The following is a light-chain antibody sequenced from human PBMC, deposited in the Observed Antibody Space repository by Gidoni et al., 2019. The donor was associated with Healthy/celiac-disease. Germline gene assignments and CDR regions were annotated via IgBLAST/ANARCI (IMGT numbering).Light chain of an antibody. Sequence: ETVLTQSPGTLSLSPGERATLSFRASQSVSSSYLAWYQQKPGQAPRLLIYGASSRATGIPDRFSGSGSGTDFTLTISRLEPEDFAVYYCQQYGSSPPWTFGQGTKVEIK. V-gene: IGKV3-20*01. CDR2: GAS. CDR1: QSVSSSY. J-gene: IGKJ1*01. CDR3: QQYGSSPPWT.